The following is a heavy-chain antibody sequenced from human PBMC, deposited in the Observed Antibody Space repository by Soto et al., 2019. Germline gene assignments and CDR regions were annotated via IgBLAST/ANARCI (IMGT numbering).Heavy chain of an antibody. Sequence: ASVKVSCKASGYTFSSYAMHWVRQAPGQRLEWMGWINAGYGNTKYSQKFQDRVTISRDTSASTAYMELTSLRSEDTAVYYCARDTGDGTFDFWGQGTLVTVSS. V-gene: IGHV1-3*01. D-gene: IGHD7-27*01. CDR3: ARDTGDGTFDF. J-gene: IGHJ4*02. CDR2: INAGYGNT. CDR1: GYTFSSYA.